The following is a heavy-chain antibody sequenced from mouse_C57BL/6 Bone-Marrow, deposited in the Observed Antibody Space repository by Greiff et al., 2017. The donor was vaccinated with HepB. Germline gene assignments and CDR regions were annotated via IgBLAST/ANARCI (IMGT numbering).Heavy chain of an antibody. CDR3: VSAY. Sequence: DAGGGLVQPKGSLKLSCAAFGFSFITYAMNWVRQAPGKGLEWVARRRSNNNNYATYYADSVKDRFTISRDDSESMLYLQMNNLKTEDTAMYYCVSAYWGQGTLVTVSA. CDR1: GFSFITYA. V-gene: IGHV10-1*01. CDR2: RRSNNNNYAT. J-gene: IGHJ3*01.